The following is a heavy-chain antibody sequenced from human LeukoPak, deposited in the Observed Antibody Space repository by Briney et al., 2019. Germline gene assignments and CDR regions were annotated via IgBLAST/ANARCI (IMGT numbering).Heavy chain of an antibody. CDR3: SRESGAFRPFGY. Sequence: PSETLSLTCDVSGGSISSTNWWSWVRQPPGQGLEWIGEISLTGETNYNPSLNGRVTMSLDKSRNQLSLKLTSVTAADTAIYYCSRESGAFRPFGYWGQGTLVIVPP. CDR1: GGSISSTNW. V-gene: IGHV4-4*02. J-gene: IGHJ4*02. CDR2: ISLTGET. D-gene: IGHD1-26*01.